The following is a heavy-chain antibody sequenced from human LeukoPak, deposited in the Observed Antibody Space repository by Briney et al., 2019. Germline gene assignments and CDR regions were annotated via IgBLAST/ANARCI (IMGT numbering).Heavy chain of an antibody. CDR2: ISSSSSYI. J-gene: IGHJ4*02. V-gene: IGHV3-21*01. D-gene: IGHD3-22*01. Sequence: GGPLRLSCAASGFTFSSYSMNWVRQAPGKGLQWVSSISSSSSYIYYADSVKGRFTISRDNAKNSLYLQMNSLRAEDTAVYYCARVGIPYSSGYSFDYWGEGTLVTVSS. CDR3: ARVGIPYSSGYSFDY. CDR1: GFTFSSYS.